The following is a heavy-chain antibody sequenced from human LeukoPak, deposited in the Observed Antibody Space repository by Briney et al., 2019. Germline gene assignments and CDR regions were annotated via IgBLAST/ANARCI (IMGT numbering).Heavy chain of an antibody. CDR3: ARGYNNFANWFDP. Sequence: PGGSLRLSCAASGFSFSSYWMIWVRQPPGKGPEWVANIKEDGSARYYVDSVKGRFTISRDNTENSVYLQMNSLRAEDTAVYYCARGYNNFANWFDPWGQGTLVTVSS. V-gene: IGHV3-7*04. D-gene: IGHD4-11*01. J-gene: IGHJ5*02. CDR2: IKEDGSAR. CDR1: GFSFSSYW.